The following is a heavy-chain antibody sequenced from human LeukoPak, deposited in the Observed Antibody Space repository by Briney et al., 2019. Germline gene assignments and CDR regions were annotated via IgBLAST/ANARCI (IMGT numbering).Heavy chain of an antibody. D-gene: IGHD3-22*01. V-gene: IGHV3-30*18. CDR2: ISEDGSNK. CDR3: AKRDDIRGYPFDY. J-gene: IGHJ4*02. CDR1: GFTFSGYY. Sequence: GGSLRLSCAASGFTFSGYYMHWVRQAPGKGLEWVAIISEDGSNKYYADSVKGRFTVSRDNSKNTLYLQTDSLRTEDTAVYYCAKRDDIRGYPFDYWGQGTLVTVSS.